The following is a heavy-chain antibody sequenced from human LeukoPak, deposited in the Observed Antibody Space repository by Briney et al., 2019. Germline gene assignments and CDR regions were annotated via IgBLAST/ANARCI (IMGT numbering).Heavy chain of an antibody. CDR2: IYYSGYT. Sequence: SETLSLTCTVSGGSISSYYWSWIRQPPGKGLKWIGNIYYSGYTTYSPSLRSRVTISVDTSKNQFSLKLSSVTAADTAVYYCARHRSGWLQSSFDYWGQGTLVTVSS. CDR1: GGSISSYY. CDR3: ARHRSGWLQSSFDY. D-gene: IGHD5-24*01. J-gene: IGHJ4*02. V-gene: IGHV4-59*08.